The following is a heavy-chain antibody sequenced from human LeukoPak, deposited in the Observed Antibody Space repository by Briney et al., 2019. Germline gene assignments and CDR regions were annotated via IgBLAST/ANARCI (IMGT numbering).Heavy chain of an antibody. J-gene: IGHJ3*02. Sequence: PGRSLRLSCAASGFTFSSSSISWVRQAPGKWREWVSSISSSSSYINYADSVEGRFTLSRDNANNSLYLQMSRLRAEDTAVYYCARVFKQQLLNDAFDIWGQGTMVTVSS. CDR1: GFTFSSSS. CDR3: ARVFKQQLLNDAFDI. D-gene: IGHD6-13*01. CDR2: ISSSSSYI. V-gene: IGHV3-21*01.